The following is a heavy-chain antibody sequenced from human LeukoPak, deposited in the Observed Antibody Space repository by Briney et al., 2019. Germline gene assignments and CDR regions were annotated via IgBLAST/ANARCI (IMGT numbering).Heavy chain of an antibody. Sequence: SGTLSLTCAVSGGSISSSNWWSWVRQPPGKGLEWIGEIYHSGSTNYNPSLKSRVTISVDKSKDQFSLKLSSVTAADTAVYYCARDPIMTGYYGDAFDIWGQGTMVTVSS. CDR1: GGSISSSNW. V-gene: IGHV4-4*02. J-gene: IGHJ3*02. CDR3: ARDPIMTGYYGDAFDI. CDR2: IYHSGST. D-gene: IGHD3-9*01.